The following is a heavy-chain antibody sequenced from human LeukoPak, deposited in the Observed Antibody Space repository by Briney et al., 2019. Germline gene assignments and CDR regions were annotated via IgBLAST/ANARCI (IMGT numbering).Heavy chain of an antibody. CDR1: GYTFASYG. V-gene: IGHV1-18*01. CDR2: ISGYNGNT. CDR3: ARDLGGIAAAGNWFDP. Sequence: ASVKVSCKASGYTFASYGITWVRQAPGQGLEWMGWISGYNGNTNYAQKFQGRVTMTTDTSTSTVYMELRSLRSEDTAVYYCARDLGGIAAAGNWFDPWGQGTLVTVSS. D-gene: IGHD6-13*01. J-gene: IGHJ5*02.